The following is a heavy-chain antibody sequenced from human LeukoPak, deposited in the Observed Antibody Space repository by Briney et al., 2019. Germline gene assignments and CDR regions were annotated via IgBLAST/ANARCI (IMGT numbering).Heavy chain of an antibody. D-gene: IGHD3-16*01. Sequence: PGGSLRLSCAASGFTFSSYAMSWVRQAPGKGLEWVSSITSSGDDTFYAASVKGRFTISRDNTWDTVFLHMNSLRADDTAVYYCAFDWGFDYWGQGTLVTVSS. CDR1: GFTFSSYA. V-gene: IGHV3-23*01. CDR3: AFDWGFDY. J-gene: IGHJ4*02. CDR2: ITSSGDDT.